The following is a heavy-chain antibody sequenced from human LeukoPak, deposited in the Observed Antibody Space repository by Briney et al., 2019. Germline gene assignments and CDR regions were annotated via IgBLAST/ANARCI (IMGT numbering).Heavy chain of an antibody. J-gene: IGHJ3*02. CDR3: ASVRGLHGAFDI. CDR2: IWYDGSNK. Sequence: GGSLRLSCAASGFTFSSYGMHWVRQAPGKGLEWVAVIWYDGSNKYYADSVKGRFTISRDNSKNTLYLQMNSLRAEDTAVYYCASVRGLHGAFDIWGQGTMVTVSS. CDR1: GFTFSSYG. V-gene: IGHV3-33*01.